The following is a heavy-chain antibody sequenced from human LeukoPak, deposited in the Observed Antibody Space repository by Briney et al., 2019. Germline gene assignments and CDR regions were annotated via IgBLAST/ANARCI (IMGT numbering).Heavy chain of an antibody. V-gene: IGHV5-51*01. CDR2: IYPGDSDT. D-gene: IGHD2-15*01. CDR3: ARGGYCSGGSCYYFDY. J-gene: IGHJ4*02. Sequence: PGESLKISCKGSGYSFTSYWIGWVRQMPGKGLEWMGIIYPGDSDTRYSPSFQGQVTISADKSISTAYLQWSSLKASDTAMYYCARGGYCSGGSCYYFDYWSQGTLVTVSS. CDR1: GYSFTSYW.